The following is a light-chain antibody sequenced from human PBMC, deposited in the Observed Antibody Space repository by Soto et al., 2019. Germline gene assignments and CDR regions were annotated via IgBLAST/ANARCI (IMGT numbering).Light chain of an antibody. V-gene: IGKV3-20*01. CDR2: GAS. CDR1: QNIGSSN. Sequence: EIVLTQSPGTLSLSPGERATLSCRASQNIGSSNVAWYQHKPGLAPRLLLYGASTRATGIPDRFSGGGSGTDFTLTISRLEPEDFAVYYCHQYGDSQYTFGPGTKLQI. CDR3: HQYGDSQYT. J-gene: IGKJ2*01.